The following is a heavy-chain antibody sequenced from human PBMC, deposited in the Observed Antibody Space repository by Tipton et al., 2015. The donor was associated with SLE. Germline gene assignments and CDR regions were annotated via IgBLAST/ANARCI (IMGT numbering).Heavy chain of an antibody. Sequence: AGLAKPSETLSLTCAVYGGSFTGFYWSWIRQSPGKGLEWIGEINHSGSTNYNPSLKSRVTISVDTSKNQFSLKLSSVTAADTAVYYCARVGCSGGSCYSEDYWGQGTLVTVSS. CDR3: ARVGCSGGSCYSEDY. CDR1: GGSFTGFY. V-gene: IGHV4-34*01. D-gene: IGHD2-15*01. CDR2: INHSGST. J-gene: IGHJ4*02.